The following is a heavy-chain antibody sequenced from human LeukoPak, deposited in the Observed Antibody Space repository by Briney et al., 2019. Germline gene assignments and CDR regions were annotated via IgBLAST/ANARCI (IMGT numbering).Heavy chain of an antibody. J-gene: IGHJ4*02. CDR3: ARAGPIDY. Sequence: PGESLRLSCAASGFIVSSKYMSWVRQAPGKGLEWVSVIYSGGSTYYAASVEGRFTTSRDNSKNTVYLQMNNLRVDDTAVYYCARAGPIDYWGQGTLVTVSS. CDR2: IYSGGST. CDR1: GFIVSSKY. V-gene: IGHV3-53*01.